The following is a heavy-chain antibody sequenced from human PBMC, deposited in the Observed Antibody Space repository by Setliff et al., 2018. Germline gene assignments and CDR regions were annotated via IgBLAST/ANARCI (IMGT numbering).Heavy chain of an antibody. J-gene: IGHJ4*02. CDR3: ARINFYVSSGYYYAPEL. Sequence: ASVKVSCKASGYTFTTFGVSWVRQVPGQGLEWLGWISPHNGITRYGQKFQGRVTLTSETTTGTVYMELRSLNSDDTAVYYCARINFYVSSGYYYAPELWGQGTTVTVSS. D-gene: IGHD3-22*01. V-gene: IGHV1-18*01. CDR1: GYTFTTFG. CDR2: ISPHNGIT.